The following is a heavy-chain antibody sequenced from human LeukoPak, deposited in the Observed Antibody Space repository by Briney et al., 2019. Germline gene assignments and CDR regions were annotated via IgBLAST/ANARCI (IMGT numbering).Heavy chain of an antibody. V-gene: IGHV1-46*01. CDR1: GYPFTSYY. Sequence: ASVKVSCKASGYPFTSYYIHWPRQAPGQGLEWMGIINPSGGGTSYAQKFQGRVTMTRDTSTSTAYMDLSSLRSEDTAVYYCARDFGDCSSSTCYRRECFQPWGQGTLVTVSS. CDR3: ARDFGDCSSSTCYRRECFQP. J-gene: IGHJ1*01. D-gene: IGHD2-2*02. CDR2: INPSGGGT.